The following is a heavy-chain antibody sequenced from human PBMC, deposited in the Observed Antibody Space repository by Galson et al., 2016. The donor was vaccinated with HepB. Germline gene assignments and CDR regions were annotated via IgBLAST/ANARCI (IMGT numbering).Heavy chain of an antibody. Sequence: SLRLSCAGSGFSFESYDIHWVRQAAGKGLEWVSRIDTAGDTYYAASVWGRFIISRENAKDSVYLQMNNLGAEDTAMYYCTRGRFNWNILNFDSWGQGTLVTVSS. V-gene: IGHV3-13*01. CDR2: IDTAGDT. CDR3: TRGRFNWNILNFDS. J-gene: IGHJ4*02. CDR1: GFSFESYD. D-gene: IGHD1-1*01.